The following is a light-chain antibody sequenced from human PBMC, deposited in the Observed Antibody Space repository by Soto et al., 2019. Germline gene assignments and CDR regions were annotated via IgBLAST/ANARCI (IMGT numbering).Light chain of an antibody. CDR2: DVS. CDR1: SSDVGGFNY. V-gene: IGLV2-11*01. J-gene: IGLJ2*01. Sequence: QSALTQPRSVSGYPGQSVTISCTGTSSDVGGFNYVSWYQHHPGKAPKLMIYDVSKRPSGVPDRFSGSKSGNTASLTISGLQAEDEADYYCCSYADTYTLVFGGGTKLTVL. CDR3: CSYADTYTLV.